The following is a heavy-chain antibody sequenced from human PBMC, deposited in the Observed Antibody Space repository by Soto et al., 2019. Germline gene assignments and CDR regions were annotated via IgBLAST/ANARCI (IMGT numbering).Heavy chain of an antibody. CDR1: GGPIRSYY. CDR3: AREGFSGYEALDY. J-gene: IGHJ4*02. Sequence: QVHLQESGPGLLKPSETLSLTCSVSGGPIRSYYLSWVRQAPGEGLEWIAYIAYTGITGYNPSLRSRVTISGDTFQSVFSLKMTSVTAADTAVYYCAREGFSGYEALDYWGQGILVTVSS. CDR2: IAYTGIT. V-gene: IGHV4-59*01. D-gene: IGHD5-12*01.